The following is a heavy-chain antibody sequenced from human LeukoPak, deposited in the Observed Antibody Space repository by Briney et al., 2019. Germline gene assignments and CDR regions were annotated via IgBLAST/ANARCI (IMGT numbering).Heavy chain of an antibody. D-gene: IGHD1-1*01. Sequence: HPGGSLRLSCVVSGFNFDNFAMHWVRQPLGKGLEWVANIKEDGTEKNLVDSVKGRFTISRDNTKNLLFLEMNNLRGDDTAIYYCVRESRPGGAMGLYHNLDYWGQGTLVAVSS. CDR3: VRESRPGGAMGLYHNLDY. CDR2: IKEDGTEK. J-gene: IGHJ4*02. V-gene: IGHV3-7*01. CDR1: GFNFDNFA.